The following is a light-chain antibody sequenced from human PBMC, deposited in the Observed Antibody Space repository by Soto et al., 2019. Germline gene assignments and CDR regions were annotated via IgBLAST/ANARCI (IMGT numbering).Light chain of an antibody. J-gene: IGLJ3*02. Sequence: QSVVTQPPSASGTPGQRVTISCSGGSSNIGSNTVIWYQQLPGTAPKLLIYSNNKRPSGVPDRFSGSKSGISASLAISGLQSEDEADYYCAAWDDSMNGWVFGGGTKLTVL. CDR3: AAWDDSMNGWV. V-gene: IGLV1-44*01. CDR2: SNN. CDR1: SSNIGSNT.